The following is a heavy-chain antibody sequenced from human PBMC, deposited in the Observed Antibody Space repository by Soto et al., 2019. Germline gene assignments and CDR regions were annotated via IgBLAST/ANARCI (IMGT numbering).Heavy chain of an antibody. V-gene: IGHV3-33*08. Sequence: GGSLRLSCAASGFTFSTYGMHWVRQAPGKGLEWMTVFWYDGSQKYYGDSVNGRFTISRDNSKNTVYLQMNSLRVEDTAVYYCARSRTGTTYGGMDVWGQGTTVTV. J-gene: IGHJ6*02. D-gene: IGHD1-7*01. CDR3: ARSRTGTTYGGMDV. CDR2: FWYDGSQK. CDR1: GFTFSTYG.